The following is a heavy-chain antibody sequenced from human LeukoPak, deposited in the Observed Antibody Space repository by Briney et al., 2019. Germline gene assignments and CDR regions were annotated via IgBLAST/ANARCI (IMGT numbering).Heavy chain of an antibody. V-gene: IGHV1-46*01. J-gene: IGHJ4*02. D-gene: IGHD1-26*01. Sequence: ASVKVSCKASGYTFTRYYMYWVRQAPGQGLEWMGIINPSGGSTNYAQKFQGRVTMTRDTSTNTVYMELSSLRSEDTAVYYCATDGIPGATTTLDYWGQGTLVTVSS. CDR2: INPSGGST. CDR1: GYTFTRYY. CDR3: ATDGIPGATTTLDY.